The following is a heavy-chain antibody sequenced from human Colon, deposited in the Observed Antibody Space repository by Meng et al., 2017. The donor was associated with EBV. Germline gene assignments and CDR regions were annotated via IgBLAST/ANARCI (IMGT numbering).Heavy chain of an antibody. CDR1: GGSFMCHY. CDR2: INHSGST. V-gene: IGHV4-34*01. J-gene: IGHJ4*02. CDR3: ARLYPPDQWLLTSDTREY. Sequence: QGPRQRWAAGLLKLSGTLSPTCAVYGGSFMCHYWTWTRQPPGKGLEWIGEINHSGSTNYNPSLKSRVTISTDTSKNQFSLKVKSVTAADTAVYFCARLYPPDQWLLTSDTREYWGQGTLVTVSS. D-gene: IGHD6-19*01.